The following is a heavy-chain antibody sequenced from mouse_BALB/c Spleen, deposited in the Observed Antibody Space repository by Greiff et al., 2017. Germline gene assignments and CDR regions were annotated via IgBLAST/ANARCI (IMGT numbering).Heavy chain of an antibody. J-gene: IGHJ2*01. Sequence: VQLQQSGPGLVKPSQSLSLTCTVTGYSITSDYAWNWIRQFPGNPLEWMGYISYSGSTSYNPSLKSRISITRDTSKNQFFLQLNSVTTEDTATYYCARSDYTLDYWGQGTTLTVSS. D-gene: IGHD2-4*01. CDR1: GYSITSDYA. CDR3: ARSDYTLDY. CDR2: ISYSGST. V-gene: IGHV3-2*02.